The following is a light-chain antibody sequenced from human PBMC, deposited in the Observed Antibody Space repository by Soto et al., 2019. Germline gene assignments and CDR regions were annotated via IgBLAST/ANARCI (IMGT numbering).Light chain of an antibody. V-gene: IGLV2-14*01. Sequence: QSALAQPASVSGSAGQSITISCSGTMRDVGAYNLVSWYQQHPGTAPKLIIYEVRNRPSGISSRFSGSRSGNTASLTISGLQPEDEGDYYCCSYVSSKTYVFGTGTKVTVL. J-gene: IGLJ1*01. CDR1: MRDVGAYNL. CDR3: CSYVSSKTYV. CDR2: EVR.